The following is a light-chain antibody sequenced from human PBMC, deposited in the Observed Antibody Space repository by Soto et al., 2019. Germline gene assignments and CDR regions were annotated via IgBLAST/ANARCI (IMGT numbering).Light chain of an antibody. Sequence: DIQMTQSPSTLSASVGDRVTITCRASQSLSSRLAWYQQKPGKAPKLLIYDASTLESGVPSRISGSESGTEFTLTISSLQPDDFATYYCQQYYSYSTFGPGTKVDIK. CDR2: DAS. J-gene: IGKJ3*01. CDR3: QQYYSYST. CDR1: QSLSSR. V-gene: IGKV1-5*01.